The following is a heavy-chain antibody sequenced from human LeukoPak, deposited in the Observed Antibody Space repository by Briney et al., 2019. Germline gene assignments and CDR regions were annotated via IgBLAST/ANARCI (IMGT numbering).Heavy chain of an antibody. CDR1: GGSFSGYY. CDR3: ARDGLLYDFWSGYYRGIFDY. Sequence: SETLSLTCAVYGGSFSGYYWGWIRQPPGKGLEWIGSIYYSGSTYYNPSLKSRVTISVDTSKNQFSLKLSSVTAADTAVYYCARDGLLYDFWSGYYRGIFDYWGQGTLVTVSS. CDR2: IYYSGST. J-gene: IGHJ4*02. V-gene: IGHV4-34*01. D-gene: IGHD3-3*01.